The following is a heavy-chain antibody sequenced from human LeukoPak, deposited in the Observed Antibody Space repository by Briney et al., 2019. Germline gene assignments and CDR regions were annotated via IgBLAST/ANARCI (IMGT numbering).Heavy chain of an antibody. D-gene: IGHD6-6*01. CDR3: ARGPTYSSSSGIDY. CDR1: GGSISSYY. J-gene: IGHJ4*02. Sequence: SETLSLTCTVSGGSISSYYWSWIRQSAGKGLEWIGRIYTSGSTNYNPSLKSRVTMSVDTSKNQFSLKLSSVTAADTAVYYCARGPTYSSSSGIDYWGQGTLVTVSS. CDR2: IYTSGST. V-gene: IGHV4-4*07.